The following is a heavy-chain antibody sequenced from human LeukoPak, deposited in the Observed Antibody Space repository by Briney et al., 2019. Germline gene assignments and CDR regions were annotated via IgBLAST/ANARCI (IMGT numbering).Heavy chain of an antibody. V-gene: IGHV4-39*07. D-gene: IGHD2-15*01. Sequence: PSETVSLPCTVSGGSISSSYYYWGWIRQPPGKGLEWIGSIYYSGSTYYNPSLKSRVTISVDTSKNQFSLKLSSVTAADTAVYYCARDLSIVVVVAATDWGPLGGDYYYMDVWGKGTTVTVSS. J-gene: IGHJ6*03. CDR3: ARDLSIVVVVAATDWGPLGGDYYYMDV. CDR1: GGSISSSYYY. CDR2: IYYSGST.